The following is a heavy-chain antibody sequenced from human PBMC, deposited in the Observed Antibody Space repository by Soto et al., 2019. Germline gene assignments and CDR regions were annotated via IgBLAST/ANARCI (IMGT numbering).Heavy chain of an antibody. Sequence: EVQLVESGGGLVKPGGSLRLSCAASGFTFSSYSMNWVRQAPGKGLEWVSSISSSSSYIYYADSVKGRFTISRDNDKNSLYLQMNSLRAEDTAVYYCARYCSSTSCYYDAFDIWGQGTMVTVSS. CDR1: GFTFSSYS. CDR3: ARYCSSTSCYYDAFDI. D-gene: IGHD2-2*01. CDR2: ISSSSSYI. J-gene: IGHJ3*02. V-gene: IGHV3-21*01.